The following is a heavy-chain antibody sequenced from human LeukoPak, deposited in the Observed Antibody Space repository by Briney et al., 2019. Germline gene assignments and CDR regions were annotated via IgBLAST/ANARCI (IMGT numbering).Heavy chain of an antibody. D-gene: IGHD3-16*01. CDR2: FHNSGTS. CDR1: AGSISSSYW. V-gene: IGHV4-4*02. Sequence: SETLSLTCAVSAGSISSSYWWTWVRQPPGKGLEWIGYFHNSGTSTYNPSLKSRVTISADTSKNQFSLKLNSLTTADTAVYYCTRGAGWLIDYWGQGILVTVSS. CDR3: TRGAGWLIDY. J-gene: IGHJ4*02.